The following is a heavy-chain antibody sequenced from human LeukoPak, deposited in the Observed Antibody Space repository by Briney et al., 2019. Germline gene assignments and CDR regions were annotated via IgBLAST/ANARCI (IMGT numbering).Heavy chain of an antibody. CDR1: GGSFSGYY. D-gene: IGHD3-10*01. J-gene: IGHJ6*02. Sequence: SETLSLTCAVYGGSFSGYYWSWIRQPPGKGLEWIGEMNHSGSTNYNPSLKSRVTISVDTSKNQFSLKLSSVTAADTAVYYCARTPFGSGSYYNYYYGMDVWGQGTTVTVSS. CDR3: ARTPFGSGSYYNYYYGMDV. V-gene: IGHV4-34*01. CDR2: MNHSGST.